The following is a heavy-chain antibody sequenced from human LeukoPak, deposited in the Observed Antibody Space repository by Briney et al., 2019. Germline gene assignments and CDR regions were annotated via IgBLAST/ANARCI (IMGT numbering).Heavy chain of an antibody. D-gene: IGHD6-13*01. CDR2: ISSSSSYI. J-gene: IGHJ4*02. CDR3: AREGAAAAPY. CDR1: GFTFSSYS. V-gene: IGHV3-21*01. Sequence: GGSLRLSCAASGFTFSSYSMNWVRQAPGKGLEWVSAISSSSSYIYYADSVKGRFTISRDNARNSLYLQMNSLRAEDTAMYYCAREGAAAAPYWGQGTLVTVSS.